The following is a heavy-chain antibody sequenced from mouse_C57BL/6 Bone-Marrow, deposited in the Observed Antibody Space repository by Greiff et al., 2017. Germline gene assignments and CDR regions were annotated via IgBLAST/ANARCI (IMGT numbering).Heavy chain of an antibody. V-gene: IGHV1-53*01. CDR1: GYTFTSYW. CDR2: ISPSNGGT. D-gene: IGHD1-1*01. CDR3: ARGFPYCYCSSDGPPVYFDY. J-gene: IGHJ2*01. Sequence: QVQLQQPGTDLVKPGASVKLSCKASGYTFTSYWMHWVKQRPGQGLEWIGNISPSNGGTNYNEKFKSKATLTVDKSSSTAYMQLSSLTSEDSAVYYCARGFPYCYCSSDGPPVYFDYWGQGTTLTVSS.